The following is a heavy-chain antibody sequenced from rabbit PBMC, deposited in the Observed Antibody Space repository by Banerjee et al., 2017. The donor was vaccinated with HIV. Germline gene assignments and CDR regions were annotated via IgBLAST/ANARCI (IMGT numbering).Heavy chain of an antibody. CDR3: ARSGYYTYGYAGYAYAKYYFNL. V-gene: IGHV1S7*01. CDR1: GFDITNYY. J-gene: IGHJ4*01. CDR2: VYVGAGNT. Sequence: QLKETGGGLVQPGGSLTLSCKASGFDITNYYMSWVRQAPGKGLEWIGVVYVGAGNTDYANSVKGRFTISRDNAQNTVDLQMNSLTAADTATYFCARSGYYTYGYAGYAYAKYYFNLWGPGTLVTVS. D-gene: IGHD6-1*01.